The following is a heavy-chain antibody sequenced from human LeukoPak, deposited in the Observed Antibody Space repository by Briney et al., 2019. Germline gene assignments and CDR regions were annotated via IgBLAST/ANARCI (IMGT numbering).Heavy chain of an antibody. Sequence: SETLSLTCAVYGGSFSGYYWSWIRQPPGKGLEWIGEINHSGSTNYNPSLKSRVTISVDTSKNQFFLKLSSVTAADTAVYYCARVWFGETTQYYFDYWGQGTLVTVSS. CDR1: GGSFSGYY. J-gene: IGHJ4*02. CDR3: ARVWFGETTQYYFDY. D-gene: IGHD3-10*01. V-gene: IGHV4-34*01. CDR2: INHSGST.